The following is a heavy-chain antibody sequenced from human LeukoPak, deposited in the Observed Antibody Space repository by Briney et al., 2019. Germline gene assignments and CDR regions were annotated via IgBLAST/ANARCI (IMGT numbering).Heavy chain of an antibody. CDR3: ATGTSTGTSLDYYYYMDV. V-gene: IGHV1-24*01. CDR1: GYTLTELS. CDR2: FDPEAGET. J-gene: IGHJ6*03. D-gene: IGHD1-1*01. Sequence: ASVKVSCKVSGYTLTELSMHWVRQAPGKGLEWMGGFDPEAGETIYAQKFQGRATMTEDTSTDTAYMELSSLRSEDTAVYYCATGTSTGTSLDYYYYMDVWGKGTTVTVSS.